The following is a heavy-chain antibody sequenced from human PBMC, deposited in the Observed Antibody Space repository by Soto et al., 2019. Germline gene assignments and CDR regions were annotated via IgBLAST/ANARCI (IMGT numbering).Heavy chain of an antibody. D-gene: IGHD2-8*01. CDR2: ISHDGSKI. CDR1: GFTFSSYG. Sequence: QEQLVESGGGVVQPGRSLRLSCGASGFTFSSYGMHWVRQAPGKGLEWVAVISHDGSKISYADSVKGRFTISRDNSKNTLSLQMNSLRPEDTAVYYCAKGCCINGYYMDVWGKGPTVTVSS. V-gene: IGHV3-30*18. J-gene: IGHJ6*03. CDR3: AKGCCINGYYMDV.